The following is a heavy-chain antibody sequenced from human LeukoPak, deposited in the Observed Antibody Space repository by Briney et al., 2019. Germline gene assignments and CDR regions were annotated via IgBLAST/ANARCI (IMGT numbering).Heavy chain of an antibody. V-gene: IGHV3-23*01. J-gene: IGHJ4*02. CDR1: GFTFSNYA. D-gene: IGHD3-10*01. Sequence: TGGSLRLSCAASGFTFSNYAMSWVRKAPGKGLEWVSGIGYTGGTTFYADSVKGRFTISRDNSKNTLSLQMTSLRAEDTAVYYCAKDHGAGIYYNHPDYWGQGNLVTVSS. CDR3: AKDHGAGIYYNHPDY. CDR2: IGYTGGTT.